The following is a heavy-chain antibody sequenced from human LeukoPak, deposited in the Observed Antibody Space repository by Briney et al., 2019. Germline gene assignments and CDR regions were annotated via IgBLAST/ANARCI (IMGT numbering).Heavy chain of an antibody. CDR2: INPSGGST. Sequence: ASVKDSCKASGYTFTSYYMHWVRQAPGQGFEWMGIINPSGGSTSYAQKFQGRVTMTRDMSTSTVYMELSSLRSEDTAVYYCAREYIGTGVPFDYWGQGTLVTVSS. CDR3: AREYIGTGVPFDY. CDR1: GYTFTSYY. J-gene: IGHJ4*02. V-gene: IGHV1-46*01. D-gene: IGHD3-10*01.